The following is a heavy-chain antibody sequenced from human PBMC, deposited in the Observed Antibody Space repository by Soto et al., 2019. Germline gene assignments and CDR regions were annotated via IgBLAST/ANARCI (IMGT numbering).Heavy chain of an antibody. CDR2: ISYDGSDK. V-gene: IGHV3-30*03. D-gene: IGHD2-15*01. CDR1: GFTFSSYH. CDR3: VRFRVGVPGTGWFDS. Sequence: QVQLVESGGGVVQPGKSLRLSCEASGFTFSSYHMHWVRQAPGKGLEWVALISYDGSDKYYADSVKGRFIISRDKSTDTLSLQRNSLRAEDTSVYYCVRFRVGVPGTGWFDSWGQGTLVTVSS. J-gene: IGHJ5*01.